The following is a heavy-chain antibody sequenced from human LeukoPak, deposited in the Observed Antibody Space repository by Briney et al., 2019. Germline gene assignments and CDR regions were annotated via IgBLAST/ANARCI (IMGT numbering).Heavy chain of an antibody. V-gene: IGHV1-69*04. Sequence: ASVKVSCKASGGTFSSYAISWVRQAPGQGLEWMGRIIPILGIANYAQKFQGRVTITADKSTSTAYMELSSLRSEDTAVYYCARDRGGSFPTYYYYGMDVWGQGTTVTVSS. CDR1: GGTFSSYA. D-gene: IGHD2-15*01. J-gene: IGHJ6*02. CDR3: ARDRGGSFPTYYYYGMDV. CDR2: IIPILGIA.